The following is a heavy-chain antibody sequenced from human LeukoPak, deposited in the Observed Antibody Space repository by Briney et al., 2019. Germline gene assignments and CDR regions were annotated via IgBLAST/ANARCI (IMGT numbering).Heavy chain of an antibody. D-gene: IGHD5-24*01. J-gene: IGHJ4*02. CDR1: GFPFNNYG. CDR3: AKPSYDYNNFFDY. V-gene: IGHV3-30*18. CDR2: ISYDATDK. Sequence: GGSLRLSCAASGFPFNNYGMHWVRQAPGKGLEWVAVISYDATDKYYADSVKGRFTISRDNSKNTLYLQMNSLRVEDTAVYYCAKPSYDYNNFFDYWGQGTLVTVSS.